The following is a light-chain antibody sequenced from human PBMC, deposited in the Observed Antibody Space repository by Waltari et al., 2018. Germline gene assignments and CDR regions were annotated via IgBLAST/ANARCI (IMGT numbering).Light chain of an antibody. V-gene: IGKV4-1*01. J-gene: IGKJ1*01. CDR2: WAS. CDR3: QQYNTYPWT. CDR1: QSVLYSSNNNNY. Sequence: DIVMTQSPDSLAVSLGERATVHCRSSQSVLYSSNNNNYLTWYQQKPGQPPKLLIYWASTRESGVPDRFSGSGSGTDFTLTISSLQPDDFATYYCQQYNTYPWTFGQGSKVEIK.